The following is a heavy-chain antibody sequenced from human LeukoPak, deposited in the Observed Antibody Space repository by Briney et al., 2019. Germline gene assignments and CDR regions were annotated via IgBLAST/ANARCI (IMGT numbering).Heavy chain of an antibody. Sequence: ASVKVSCKASGYTFTNYDIHWVRQATAQGLEWMGWMNPNSGSTGTPQKFQGRVAMTRNPSISTAYMELSSLRSEDTAVYYCARVKAFGGVDVLGYWGQGSLVTVSS. V-gene: IGHV1-8*01. CDR3: ARVKAFGGVDVLGY. CDR1: GYTFTNYD. D-gene: IGHD3-16*01. J-gene: IGHJ4*02. CDR2: MNPNSGST.